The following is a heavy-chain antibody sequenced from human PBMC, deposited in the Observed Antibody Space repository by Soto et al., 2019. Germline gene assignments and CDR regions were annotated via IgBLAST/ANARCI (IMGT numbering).Heavy chain of an antibody. V-gene: IGHV4-39*01. J-gene: IGHJ6*03. CDR3: ARLKAGEYQLPYRGYMDV. CDR1: GGSISSSSYY. CDR2: IYYSGST. Sequence: SETLSLTCTVSGGSISSSSYYWGWIRQPPGKGLEWIGSIYYSGSTYYNPSLKSRVTISVDTSKNQFSLKLSSVTAADTAVYYCARLKAGEYQLPYRGYMDVWGKGTTVTVSS. D-gene: IGHD2-2*02.